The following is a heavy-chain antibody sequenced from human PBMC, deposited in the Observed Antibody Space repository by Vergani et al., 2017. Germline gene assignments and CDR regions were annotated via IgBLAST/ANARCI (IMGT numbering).Heavy chain of an antibody. Sequence: QMQLVQSGSELKKPGASVKVSCKASGYTFTSYAMNWVRQAPGQGLEWMGWINTNTGNPTYAQGFTGRFVFSLDTSVSTAYLQISSLKAEDTAVYYCARVVDTAMVLYYYYYGMDVWGQGTTVTVSS. CDR3: ARVVDTAMVLYYYYYGMDV. D-gene: IGHD5-18*01. V-gene: IGHV7-4-1*02. J-gene: IGHJ6*02. CDR1: GYTFTSYA. CDR2: INTNTGNP.